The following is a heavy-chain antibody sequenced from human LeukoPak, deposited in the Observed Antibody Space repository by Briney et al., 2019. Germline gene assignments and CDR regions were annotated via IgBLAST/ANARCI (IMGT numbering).Heavy chain of an antibody. CDR3: ARVYSSSWSYSDY. J-gene: IGHJ4*02. CDR1: GFTFSDYY. V-gene: IGHV3-11*01. Sequence: GGSLRLSCAASGFTFSDYYMNWIRQAPGKGLEWVSHISRGSSTIYYADSVKGRFTTSRDNAKNSLYLQMNSLRAEDTAVYYCARVYSSSWSYSDYWGQGTLVTVSS. D-gene: IGHD6-13*01. CDR2: ISRGSSTI.